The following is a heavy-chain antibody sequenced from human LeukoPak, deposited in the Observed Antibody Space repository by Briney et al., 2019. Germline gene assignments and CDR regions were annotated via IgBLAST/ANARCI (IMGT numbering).Heavy chain of an antibody. Sequence: PGGSLRLSCAASGFTFNTYGMNWVRQAPGKGLEWVSSITGTADKTYDADSVKGRFTISRDNSKNTLSLQMSSLRVEDTAIYYCARRGGSRGWGAFDIWGQGTIVTVSS. CDR1: GFTFNTYG. J-gene: IGHJ3*02. D-gene: IGHD6-19*01. V-gene: IGHV3-23*01. CDR2: ITGTADKT. CDR3: ARRGGSRGWGAFDI.